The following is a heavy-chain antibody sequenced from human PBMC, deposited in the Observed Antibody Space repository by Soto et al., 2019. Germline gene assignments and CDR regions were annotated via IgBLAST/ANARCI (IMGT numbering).Heavy chain of an antibody. Sequence: QVQLQESGPGLVKPSETLSLTCTVSGGSISSYYWSWIRQPPGKGLEWIGYIYYSGSTNYNPSLKSRVTISVDTSKNQFSLKLSSVTAADTAVYYCARTYDYCSSTSCYAGGPYGMDVWGQGTTVTVSS. CDR1: GGSISSYY. CDR3: ARTYDYCSSTSCYAGGPYGMDV. CDR2: IYYSGST. V-gene: IGHV4-59*08. D-gene: IGHD2-2*01. J-gene: IGHJ6*02.